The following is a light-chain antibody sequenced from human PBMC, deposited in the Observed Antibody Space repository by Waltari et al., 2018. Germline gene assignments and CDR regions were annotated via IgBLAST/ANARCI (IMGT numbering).Light chain of an antibody. CDR1: TSDVGGYNF. CDR3: SSYTSSATYV. J-gene: IGLJ1*01. Sequence: QSALTQPASVSGSPGQSITISCTGTTSDVGGYNFVSWYQQHPGIAPKLMIYYVNKRPSGVSNRFAGSKSGNTASLTISGLQAEDEADYYCSSYTSSATYVFGVGTKVTVL. V-gene: IGLV2-14*01. CDR2: YVN.